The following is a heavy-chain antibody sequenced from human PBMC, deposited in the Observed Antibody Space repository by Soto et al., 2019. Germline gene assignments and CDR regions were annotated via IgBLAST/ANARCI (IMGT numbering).Heavy chain of an antibody. Sequence: PSETLSLTCTVSGAPISSGRSYWSWIRQHPGKGLEWIGYMFYSGSTYYHPSLKSRVNISADTSKNQFPLRLTSVTPADTAVYYCARDNGYGHFDSWGQGTLVTVSS. J-gene: IGHJ4*02. D-gene: IGHD5-12*01. CDR3: ARDNGYGHFDS. CDR2: MFYSGST. CDR1: GAPISSGRSY. V-gene: IGHV4-31*03.